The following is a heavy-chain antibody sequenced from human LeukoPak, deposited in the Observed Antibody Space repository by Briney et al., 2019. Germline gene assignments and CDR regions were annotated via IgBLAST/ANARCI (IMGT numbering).Heavy chain of an antibody. D-gene: IGHD6-19*01. J-gene: IGHJ4*02. CDR1: GFTFSSYA. Sequence: GGSLRLSCAASGFTFSSYAMSWVRQAPGKGLERVSAISGSGGSTYYADSVKGRFTISRDNSKNTLYLQMNSLRAEDTAVYYCAKDFGQWLVLGYFDYWGQGTLVTVSS. V-gene: IGHV3-23*01. CDR2: ISGSGGST. CDR3: AKDFGQWLVLGYFDY.